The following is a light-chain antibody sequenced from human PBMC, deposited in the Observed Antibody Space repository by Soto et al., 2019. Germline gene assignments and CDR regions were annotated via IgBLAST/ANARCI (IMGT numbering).Light chain of an antibody. J-gene: IGLJ1*01. V-gene: IGLV2-14*01. Sequence: QSALTQPASVSGSPGQSITISCTGTSSDVGGYNYVSWYQQHPGKAPTLMIYDVSNRPSGVSNRFSGSKSGNTASLTISGLQAEDEADYYCSSYTSSIIPYVFGTGTKVTVL. CDR2: DVS. CDR1: SSDVGGYNY. CDR3: SSYTSSIIPYV.